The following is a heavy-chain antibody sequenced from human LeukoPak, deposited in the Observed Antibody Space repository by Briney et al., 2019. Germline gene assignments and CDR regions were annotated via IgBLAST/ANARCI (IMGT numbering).Heavy chain of an antibody. CDR3: AREARLSGSSTVECWAFDI. V-gene: IGHV4-39*07. CDR1: DDSISSSSYY. CDR2: IYYSGST. J-gene: IGHJ3*02. Sequence: PSETLSLTCTVSDDSISSSSYYWGWIRQPPGKGLAWIASIYYSGSTYYDPSLKSRVTISLDTPKNQFSLKLTSVTAADTAIYYCAREARLSGSSTVECWAFDIWGQGTMVTVSS. D-gene: IGHD1-26*01.